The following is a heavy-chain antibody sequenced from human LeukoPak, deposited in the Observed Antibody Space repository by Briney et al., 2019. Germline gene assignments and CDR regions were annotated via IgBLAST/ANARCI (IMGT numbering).Heavy chain of an antibody. J-gene: IGHJ4*02. CDR2: IYHSGST. Sequence: SETLSLTCAVSGYSISSGYYWGWIRQPPGKGREWIGSIYHSGSTYYNPSLKSRVTISVDTSKNQFSLKLSSVTAADTAVYYCAKHITIFGVVIPFFDSWGQGTLVTLSS. CDR1: GYSISSGYY. D-gene: IGHD3-3*01. V-gene: IGHV4-38-2*01. CDR3: AKHITIFGVVIPFFDS.